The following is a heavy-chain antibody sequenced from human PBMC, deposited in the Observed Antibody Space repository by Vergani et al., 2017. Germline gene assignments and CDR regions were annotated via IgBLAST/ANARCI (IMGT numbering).Heavy chain of an antibody. CDR2: IYHSGST. CDR3: ARDIEPGYCSGGSCNNWFDP. CDR1: GYSISSGYY. Sequence: QVQLQESGPGLVKPSETLSLTCTVSGYSISSGYYWGWIRQPPGKGLEWIGSIYHSGSTYYNPSLKSRVTISVDTSKNQFSLQLSSVTAADTAVYYCARDIEPGYCSGGSCNNWFDPWGQGTLVTVSS. J-gene: IGHJ5*02. D-gene: IGHD2-15*01. V-gene: IGHV4-38-2*02.